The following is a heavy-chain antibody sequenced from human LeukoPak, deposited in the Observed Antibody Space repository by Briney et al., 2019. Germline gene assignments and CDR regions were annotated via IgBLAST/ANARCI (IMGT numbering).Heavy chain of an antibody. CDR1: GFTFSRYP. V-gene: IGHV3-48*01. D-gene: IGHD4-11*01. J-gene: IGHJ4*02. CDR2: ISGGADAI. Sequence: PGGSLRLSCAASGFTFSRYPMIWVRQAPGNGLECISYISGGADAIHYADSVKGRFTFSRDNAKNSLYLQMNSLRAEDTAVYYCARVWGDYSNTDYWGQGTLVTVSS. CDR3: ARVWGDYSNTDY.